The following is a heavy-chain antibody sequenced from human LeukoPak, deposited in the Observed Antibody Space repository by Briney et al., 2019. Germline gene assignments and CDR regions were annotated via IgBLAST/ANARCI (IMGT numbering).Heavy chain of an antibody. D-gene: IGHD2-2*01. Sequence: GASVKVSCKASGGTFSSYAISWVRQAPGQGLEWMGGIIPIFGTANYAQKSQGRVTITTDESTSTAYMELSSLRSEDTAVYYCARVPAAGYYYYYYMDVWGKGTTVTVSS. CDR1: GGTFSSYA. CDR3: ARVPAAGYYYYYYMDV. J-gene: IGHJ6*03. V-gene: IGHV1-69*05. CDR2: IIPIFGTA.